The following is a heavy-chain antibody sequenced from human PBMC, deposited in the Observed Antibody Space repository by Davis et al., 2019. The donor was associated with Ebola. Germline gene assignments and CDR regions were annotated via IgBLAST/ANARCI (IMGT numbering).Heavy chain of an antibody. J-gene: IGHJ4*02. CDR2: ISGSGGST. CDR3: AKPRFMTTVTTDY. D-gene: IGHD4-17*01. V-gene: IGHV3-23*01. Sequence: PGGSLRLSCAASGFTFSSYAMSWVRQAPGKGLEWVSAISGSGGSTYYADSVKDRFTISRDNSKNTLYLQMNSLRAEDTAVYYCAKPRFMTTVTTDYWGQGTLVTVSS. CDR1: GFTFSSYA.